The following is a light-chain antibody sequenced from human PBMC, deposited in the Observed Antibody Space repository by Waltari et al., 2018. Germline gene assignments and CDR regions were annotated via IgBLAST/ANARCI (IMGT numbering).Light chain of an antibody. J-gene: IGKJ4*01. CDR3: QQSYSTPLT. V-gene: IGKV1-39*01. CDR1: QYIDNN. Sequence: DIQMTQSPSSLSASVGDRVTITCRASQYIDNNLNWYQQKPGTAPNLLIYGASSLQSGVPSRFSGSGSGTEFTLTISTLQPEDFATYYCQQSYSTPLTFCGGTKV. CDR2: GAS.